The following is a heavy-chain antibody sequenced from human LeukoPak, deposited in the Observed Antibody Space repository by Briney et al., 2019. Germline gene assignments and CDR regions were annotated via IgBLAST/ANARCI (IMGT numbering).Heavy chain of an antibody. D-gene: IGHD4/OR15-4a*01. CDR1: GFTFSSYA. V-gene: IGHV3-23*01. J-gene: IGHJ4*02. Sequence: PGGSLRLSCAASGFTFSSYAMSWVRQAPGKGLEWVSAISGSGGSTYYADSVKGRFTISRDNSKNTLYLQMNSLRAEDTAVYYCAKDSRIRVTMAIDGDYWGQGTLVTVSS. CDR3: AKDSRIRVTMAIDGDY. CDR2: ISGSGGST.